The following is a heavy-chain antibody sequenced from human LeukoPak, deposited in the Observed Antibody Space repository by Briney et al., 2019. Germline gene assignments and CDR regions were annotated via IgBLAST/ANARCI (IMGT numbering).Heavy chain of an antibody. D-gene: IGHD1-26*01. Sequence: GGSLRLPCAASGFTFSSYWMHWVRQAPGRGLVWVSRINSDGSSTSYADSVKGRFTISRDNAKNTLYLQMNSLRAEDTAVYYCARDQVSGSYFGYYYYGMDVWGQGTTVTVSS. J-gene: IGHJ6*02. CDR3: ARDQVSGSYFGYYYYGMDV. CDR1: GFTFSSYW. V-gene: IGHV3-74*01. CDR2: INSDGSST.